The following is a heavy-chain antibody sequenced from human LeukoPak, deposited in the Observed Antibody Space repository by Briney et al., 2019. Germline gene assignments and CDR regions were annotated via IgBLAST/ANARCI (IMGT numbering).Heavy chain of an antibody. V-gene: IGHV4-34*01. CDR2: INHSGST. CDR1: AGSFSGYY. Sequence: PSETLSLTCAVYAGSFSGYYWSWIRQPPGKGLEWIGEINHSGSTNYNPSLKSRVTISVDTSKNQFSLKLSSVTAADTAVYYCARGRGMIDWNYVKPPLFDYWGQGTLVTVSS. J-gene: IGHJ4*02. CDR3: ARGRGMIDWNYVKPPLFDY. D-gene: IGHD1-7*01.